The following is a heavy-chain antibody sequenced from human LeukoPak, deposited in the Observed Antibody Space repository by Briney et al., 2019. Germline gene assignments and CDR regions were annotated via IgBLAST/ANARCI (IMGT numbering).Heavy chain of an antibody. CDR2: INHRGRT. D-gene: IGHD4-23*01. CDR1: GGSFSGYS. Sequence: SETLSLTCAVYGGSFSGYSWNWIRQSPEKGLEWIGEINHRGRTNYNPSLASRVSMSVDTSKNQFSLKLSSVTAADTAIYYCARDPTTVVTLPYYFDFWGQGILVTVSS. V-gene: IGHV4-34*01. J-gene: IGHJ4*02. CDR3: ARDPTTVVTLPYYFDF.